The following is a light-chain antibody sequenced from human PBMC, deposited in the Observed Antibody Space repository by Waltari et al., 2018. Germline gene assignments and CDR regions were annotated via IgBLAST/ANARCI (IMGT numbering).Light chain of an antibody. CDR3: QKADSFPPYT. CDR1: QDINNW. V-gene: IGKV1-12*01. Sequence: DIQMTQSPSSVSASGGDTVTITCRASQDINNWLAWFQQKPGKTPKLLISAASSLRSGVPSRFSGSGFGTDFTLTISNLQPEDFAIYYCQKADSFPPYTFGQGTKVEIQ. CDR2: AAS. J-gene: IGKJ2*01.